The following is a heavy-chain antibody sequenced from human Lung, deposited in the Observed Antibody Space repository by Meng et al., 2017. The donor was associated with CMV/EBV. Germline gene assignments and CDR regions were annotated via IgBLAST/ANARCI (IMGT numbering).Heavy chain of an antibody. CDR1: GFTFGGYC. J-gene: IGHJ4*03. CDR2: ISSSSTYI. Sequence: ESLKISCAASGFTFGGYCMNWVRQAPGKGLEWISSISSSSTYIYYADSVKGRFTISRDNAENSLYLEMNSLRPEDTAVYYCVRDLPPYYDFWSGYLDLWGHRALVTVSS. V-gene: IGHV3-21*01. D-gene: IGHD3-3*01. CDR3: VRDLPPYYDFWSGYLDL.